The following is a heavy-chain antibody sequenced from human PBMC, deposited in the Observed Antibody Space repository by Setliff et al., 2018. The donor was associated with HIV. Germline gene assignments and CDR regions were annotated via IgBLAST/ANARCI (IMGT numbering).Heavy chain of an antibody. Sequence: SETLSLTCTASGDSISSGSYYWSWIRQPAGKGLEWIGHIYTSGSTNYNPSLKSRVTISVATSKNQFSLKLSSVTAADTAVYYCARWDYDSSGYTGPFDYWGQGTLVTVSS. CDR3: ARWDYDSSGYTGPFDY. CDR1: GDSISSGSYY. J-gene: IGHJ4*02. CDR2: IYTSGST. D-gene: IGHD3-22*01. V-gene: IGHV4-61*09.